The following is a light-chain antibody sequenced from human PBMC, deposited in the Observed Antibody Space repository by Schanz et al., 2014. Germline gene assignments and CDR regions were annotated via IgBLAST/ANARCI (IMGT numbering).Light chain of an antibody. CDR1: SSDVGGYNY. CDR2: DVS. J-gene: IGLJ3*02. CDR3: SSYSNGFTRWV. V-gene: IGLV2-8*01. Sequence: QSALTQPPSASGSPGQSVTISCTGTSSDVGGYNYVSWYQQHPGKAPKLMIYDVSNRPSGVPDRFSGSKSGNTASLTISGLQAEDEADYFCSSYSNGFTRWVFGRGTKLTVL.